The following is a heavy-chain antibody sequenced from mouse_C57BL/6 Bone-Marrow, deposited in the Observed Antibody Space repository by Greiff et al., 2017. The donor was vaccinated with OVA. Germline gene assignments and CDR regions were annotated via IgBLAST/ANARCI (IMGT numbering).Heavy chain of an antibody. CDR1: GFNIKDDY. Sequence: EVQLKESGAELVRPGASVKLSCTASGFNIKDDYMHWVKQRPEQGLEWIGWIDPENGDTEYASKFQGKATITADTSSNTAYLQLSSLTSEDTAVYYCTTITTVGFDYWGQGTTLTVSS. V-gene: IGHV14-4*01. D-gene: IGHD1-1*01. J-gene: IGHJ2*01. CDR2: IDPENGDT. CDR3: TTITTVGFDY.